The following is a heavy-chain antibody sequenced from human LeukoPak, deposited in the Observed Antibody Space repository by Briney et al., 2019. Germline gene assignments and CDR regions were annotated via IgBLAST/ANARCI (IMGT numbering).Heavy chain of an antibody. Sequence: GGSLRLSCAASGFAFSSDWMHWVRQTPGKGLVWVSRINSDGSSTTYADSVKGRFTISRDNAKNTLYLQMNSLRAEYTAVYYCARGGRPTVDYWGQGTLVTVSS. V-gene: IGHV3-74*01. CDR3: ARGGRPTVDY. D-gene: IGHD4-17*01. CDR2: INSDGSST. J-gene: IGHJ4*02. CDR1: GFAFSSDW.